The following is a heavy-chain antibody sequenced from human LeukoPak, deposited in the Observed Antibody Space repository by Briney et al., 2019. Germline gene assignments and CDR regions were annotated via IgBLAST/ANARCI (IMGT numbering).Heavy chain of an antibody. CDR1: GYSFTNYW. J-gene: IGHJ4*02. CDR2: IYTGDSDT. V-gene: IGHV5-51*01. CDR3: AGSPRSDYFDD. D-gene: IGHD6-6*01. Sequence: GESLKISCTGSGYSFTNYWIGWVRQMPGRGLEWVGIIYTGDSDTIYSPSFQGQVTISADKSISTAYLQWSSLKASDTAMYDCAGSPRSDYFDDWGQGALVTVSS.